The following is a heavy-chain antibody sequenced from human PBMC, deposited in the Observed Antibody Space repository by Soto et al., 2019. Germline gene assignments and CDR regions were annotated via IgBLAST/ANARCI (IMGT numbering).Heavy chain of an antibody. CDR3: AREAGGGVAHPPGGMDV. D-gene: IGHD3-3*01. CDR1: GFTFSSYE. Sequence: EVQLVESGGGLVQPGGSLRLSCAASGFTFSSYEMNWVRQAPGKGLEWVSYISSSGSTIYYADSVKGRFTISRDNAKNSLYLQMNSLRAEDTAVYYCAREAGGGVAHPPGGMDVWGQGTTVTVSS. V-gene: IGHV3-48*03. CDR2: ISSSGSTI. J-gene: IGHJ6*02.